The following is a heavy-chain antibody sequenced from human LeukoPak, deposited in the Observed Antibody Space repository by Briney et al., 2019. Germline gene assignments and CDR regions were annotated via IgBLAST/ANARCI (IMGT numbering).Heavy chain of an antibody. J-gene: IGHJ4*02. CDR2: INTNTGNP. Sequence: GASVKVSCKASGYTFTSYAMNWVRQAPGQGLEWMGWINTNTGNPTYAQGFTGRFVFSLDTSVSTAYLQISSLKAEDTAVYYCARGILRYFDWSIDHWDYWGQGTLVTVSS. V-gene: IGHV7-4-1*02. D-gene: IGHD3-9*01. CDR3: ARGILRYFDWSIDHWDY. CDR1: GYTFTSYA.